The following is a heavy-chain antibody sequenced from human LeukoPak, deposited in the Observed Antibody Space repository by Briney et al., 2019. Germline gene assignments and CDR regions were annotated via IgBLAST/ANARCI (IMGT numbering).Heavy chain of an antibody. D-gene: IGHD6-13*01. CDR2: INPNSGGT. J-gene: IGHJ4*02. CDR3: ARVWGYSSSWYVY. CDR1: GGTFSSYA. Sequence: GSSVKVSCKASGGTFSSYAISWVRQAPGQGLEWMGRINPNSGGTNYAQKFQGRVTMTRDTSISTAYMELSRLRSDDTAVYYCARVWGYSSSWYVYWGQGTLVTVSS. V-gene: IGHV1-2*06.